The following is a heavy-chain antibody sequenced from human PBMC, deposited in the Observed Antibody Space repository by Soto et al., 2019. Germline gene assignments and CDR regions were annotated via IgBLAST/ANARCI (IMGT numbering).Heavy chain of an antibody. CDR3: ARPVMDHRLFSFDC. CDR1: GGSISSSSYY. V-gene: IGHV4-39*01. J-gene: IGHJ4*01. CDR2: ISYSGST. D-gene: IGHD3-16*01. Sequence: SETLSLTCTVSGGSISSSSYYWGWIRQPPGKGLEWIGSISYSGSTYYNLSLKSRVTISVDTSRNQFSLKLSSVTAADTAVYYCARPVMDHRLFSFDCWGQGTLVTVSS.